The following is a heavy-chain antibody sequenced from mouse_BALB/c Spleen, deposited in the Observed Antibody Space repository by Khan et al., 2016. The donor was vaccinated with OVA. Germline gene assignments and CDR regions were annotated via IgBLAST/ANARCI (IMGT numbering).Heavy chain of an antibody. J-gene: IGHJ4*01. V-gene: IGHV9-3-1*01. D-gene: IGHD2-10*01. Sequence: QIQLVQSGPELKKPGETVKISCKASGYTFTNYGMNWVKQSPGKALKWMGWINTYTGEPTYADDFKGRFAFSLDTSASTAYLQINSLTSEDTSTYCCARPPYFSYTRDHWGQGTSVTVSS. CDR1: GYTFTNYG. CDR3: ARPPYFSYTRDH. CDR2: INTYTGEP.